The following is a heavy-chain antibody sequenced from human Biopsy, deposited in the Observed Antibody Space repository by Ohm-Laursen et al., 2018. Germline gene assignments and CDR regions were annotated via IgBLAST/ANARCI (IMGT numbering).Heavy chain of an antibody. V-gene: IGHV4-59*08. D-gene: IGHD3-22*01. CDR3: AAYYYDSSGYFYAFHY. CDR2: VSYSGNT. CDR1: GVSISSYF. Sequence: SQTLSLTCTVSGVSISSYFWSWIRQPLGKGLEWIGYVSYSGNTKYNPSLKSRVIISADTSKNQFSWKLSSVTAADTAMYYCAAYYYDSSGYFYAFHYWGQGTLVTISS. J-gene: IGHJ4*02.